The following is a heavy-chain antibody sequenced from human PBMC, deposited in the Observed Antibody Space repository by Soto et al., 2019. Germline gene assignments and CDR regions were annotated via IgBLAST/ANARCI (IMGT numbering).Heavy chain of an antibody. CDR1: GYTFTSYG. CDR3: ARAGRQLERLGYYYYYGMDV. V-gene: IGHV1-18*01. Sequence: ASVKVSCKASGYTFTSYGISWVRQAPGQGLEWMGWISAYNGNTNYAQKLQGRVTMTTDTSTSTAYMELRSLRSDDTAVYYCARAGRQLERLGYYYYYGMDVWGQGTTVTVSS. CDR2: ISAYNGNT. D-gene: IGHD1-1*01. J-gene: IGHJ6*02.